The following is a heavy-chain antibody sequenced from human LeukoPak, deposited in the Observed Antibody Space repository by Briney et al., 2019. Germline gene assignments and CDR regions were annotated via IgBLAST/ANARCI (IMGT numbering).Heavy chain of an antibody. CDR2: IQLKNDDWTA. Sequence: PSETLSLTCTVSGGSISSYYWSWVRQAPGKGLEWVGRIQLKNDDWTADYAAPVQGRFTISRDDSLSMLYLQMNNLTPGDTGVYYCTIENWGRGDYWGQGTLVTVSS. D-gene: IGHD7-27*01. V-gene: IGHV3-15*01. CDR1: GGSISSYY. J-gene: IGHJ4*02. CDR3: TIENWGRGDY.